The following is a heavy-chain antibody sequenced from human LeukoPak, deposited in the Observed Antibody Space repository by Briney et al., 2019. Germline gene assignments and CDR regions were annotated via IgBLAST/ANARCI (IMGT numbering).Heavy chain of an antibody. CDR3: ARAGAGYYYYYYGMDV. Sequence: GGSLRLSCAASGFTFADYGMSWVRQAPGKGLEWVSGINWNGGSTGYADSVKGRFTISRDNAKNSLYLQMNSLRAEDTALYHCARAGAGYYYYYYGMDVWGQGTTVTVSS. V-gene: IGHV3-20*01. D-gene: IGHD1-14*01. J-gene: IGHJ6*02. CDR2: INWNGGST. CDR1: GFTFADYG.